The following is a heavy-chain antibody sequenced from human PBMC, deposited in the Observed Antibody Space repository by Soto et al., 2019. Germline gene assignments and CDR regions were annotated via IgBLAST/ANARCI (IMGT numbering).Heavy chain of an antibody. CDR1: GLTFRSYW. Sequence: EVQLVESGGGLVQPGESLRLSCAASGLTFRSYWMHWVRQAPGKGLVWVSRINTDGSVAMYVDSVKGRFTISRDNAKNTLFLHMNSLXAXXXXXXXXXXXXXXXXLDSWGQGTLVTVSS. CDR2: INTDGSVA. CDR3: XXXXXXXXLDS. J-gene: IGHJ4*02. V-gene: IGHV3-74*03.